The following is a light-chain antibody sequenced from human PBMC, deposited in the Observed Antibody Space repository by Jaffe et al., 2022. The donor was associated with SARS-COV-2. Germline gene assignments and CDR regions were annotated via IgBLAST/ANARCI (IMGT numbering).Light chain of an antibody. J-gene: IGKJ2*03. CDR3: QQYNSYSSS. CDR1: QSISSW. CDR2: KAS. Sequence: DIQMTQSPSTLSASVGDRVTITCRASQSISSWLAWYQQKPGKAPKLLIYKASSLESGVPSRFSGSRSGTEFTLTISSLQPDDFATYYCQQYNSYSSSFGQGTKLEIK. V-gene: IGKV1-5*03.